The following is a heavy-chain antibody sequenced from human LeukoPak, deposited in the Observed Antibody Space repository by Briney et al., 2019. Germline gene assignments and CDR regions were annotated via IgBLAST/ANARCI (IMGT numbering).Heavy chain of an antibody. CDR1: GFTFSNAW. CDR3: TTYLEWSKIYDY. CDR2: IKSKTDGGTT. D-gene: IGHD3-3*01. Sequence: PGGSLRLSCAASGFTFSNAWMSWVRQAPGKGLEWVGRIKSKTDGGTTDYAAPVKGRFTISRDDSKNTLYLQMNSLKTEDTAVYYCTTYLEWSKIYDYWGQGTLVTVPS. V-gene: IGHV3-15*01. J-gene: IGHJ4*02.